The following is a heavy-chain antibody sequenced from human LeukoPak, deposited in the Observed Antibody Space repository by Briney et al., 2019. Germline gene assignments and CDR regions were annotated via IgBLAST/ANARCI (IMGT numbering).Heavy chain of an antibody. Sequence: SETLSLTCTVSGGSISSSGYYWRWIRQHPGKGLEWIGYIYYSGSTYYNPSLKSRVTISVDTSENQFSLKLNSVTAADTAVYYCARGGNWFDPWGQGTLVTVSS. V-gene: IGHV4-31*03. CDR1: GGSISSSGYY. J-gene: IGHJ5*02. CDR2: IYYSGST. CDR3: ARGGNWFDP.